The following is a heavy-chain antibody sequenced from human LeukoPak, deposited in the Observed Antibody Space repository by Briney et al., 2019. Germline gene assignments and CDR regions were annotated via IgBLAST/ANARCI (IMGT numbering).Heavy chain of an antibody. CDR1: GFTFSSYG. CDR2: IQFDGNNK. CDR3: AGRGSGSYFDY. Sequence: GGSLRLSCAASGFTFSSYGMHWVRQAPGKGLEWVAFIQFDGNNKYYADSVKGRFTISRDNSKNTLYLQMHSLRAEDTAVYYCAGRGSGSYFDYWGQGTLVTVSS. J-gene: IGHJ4*02. V-gene: IGHV3-30*02. D-gene: IGHD3-10*01.